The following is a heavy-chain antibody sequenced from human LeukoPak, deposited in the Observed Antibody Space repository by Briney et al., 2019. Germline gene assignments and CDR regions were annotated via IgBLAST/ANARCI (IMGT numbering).Heavy chain of an antibody. CDR2: ISGRP. V-gene: IGHV3-23*01. Sequence: GGSPRLSCAASGFTVSNYAMSWVRQAPGKGLEWVSAISGRPSYADSVKGRFTISRDNSKNTLYLQVNSLRAEDTAVYYCAKALDYWYFDYWGQGTLVAVSS. D-gene: IGHD2/OR15-2a*01. J-gene: IGHJ4*02. CDR3: AKALDYWYFDY. CDR1: GFTVSNYA.